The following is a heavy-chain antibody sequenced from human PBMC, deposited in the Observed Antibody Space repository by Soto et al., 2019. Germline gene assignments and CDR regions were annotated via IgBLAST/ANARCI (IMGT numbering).Heavy chain of an antibody. D-gene: IGHD3-3*01. Sequence: QVQLVESGGGVVQPGRSLRLSCAASGFTFSSYGMHWVRQAPGKGLEWVAVIWYDGSNKYYADSVKGRFTISRDNSKNTLYLQMNSLRAEDTAVYYCARATITIFGVVTAPWFDPWGQGALVTFSS. CDR1: GFTFSSYG. CDR3: ARATITIFGVVTAPWFDP. J-gene: IGHJ5*02. CDR2: IWYDGSNK. V-gene: IGHV3-33*01.